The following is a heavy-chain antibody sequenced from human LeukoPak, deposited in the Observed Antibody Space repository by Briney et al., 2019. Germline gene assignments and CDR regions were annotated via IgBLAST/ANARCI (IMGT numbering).Heavy chain of an antibody. CDR3: SKSGNIAVVIEY. CDR1: GFTFSSYG. J-gene: IGHJ4*02. V-gene: IGHV3-33*06. CDR2: IWYDGSNK. D-gene: IGHD6-19*01. Sequence: GGSLRLSCAASGFTFSSYGMHWVRQAPGKGLEWVAVIWYDGSNKYYADSVKGRFTISRDNSKNTLYLQMNSLRAEDTAVYYCSKSGNIAVVIEYWGQRTLVTVSS.